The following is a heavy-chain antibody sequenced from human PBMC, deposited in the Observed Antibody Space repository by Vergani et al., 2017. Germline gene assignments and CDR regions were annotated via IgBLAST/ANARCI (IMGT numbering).Heavy chain of an antibody. CDR3: ARDRGYCSGGSCYSGYYYYYGMDV. CDR2: IIPIFGTA. V-gene: IGHV1-69*13. D-gene: IGHD2-15*01. CDR1: GGTFSSYA. Sequence: VQLVQSGAEVKKPGSSVPVSCKASGGTFSSYAISWVRQAPGQGLEWMGRIIPIFGTANSAQKFQGRVTITADESTSTAYMELSSLGSEDTAVYYCARDRGYCSGGSCYSGYYYYYGMDVWGQXP. J-gene: IGHJ6*02.